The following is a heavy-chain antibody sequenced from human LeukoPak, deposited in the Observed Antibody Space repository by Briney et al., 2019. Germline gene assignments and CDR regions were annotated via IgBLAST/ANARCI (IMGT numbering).Heavy chain of an antibody. V-gene: IGHV4-59*03. D-gene: IGHD3-10*01. CDR3: AGVFSGRRPFEL. J-gene: IGHJ4*02. CDR1: GGSINDYY. Sequence: SETLSLACTVSGGSINDYYWNWLRQPPGKGPERIGFIYYRGTTNNNPSLKSRVTTSIDTSKKQFSLNLSSVTAADTAIYYCAGVFSGRRPFELWGQGILVTVSS. CDR2: IYYRGTT.